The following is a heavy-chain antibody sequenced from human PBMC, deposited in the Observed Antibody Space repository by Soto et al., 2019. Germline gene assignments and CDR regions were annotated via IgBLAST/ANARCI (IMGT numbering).Heavy chain of an antibody. V-gene: IGHV3-30-3*01. CDR2: ISYDGSNK. J-gene: IGHJ4*02. CDR1: GFTFSSYA. D-gene: IGHD2-15*01. Sequence: QVQLVESGGGVVQPGRSLRLSCAASGFTFSSYAMHWVRQAPGKGLEWVAVISYDGSNKYYADSVKGRFTISRDNSKNTLYLQMNSLRDEDTAVYYCARDQGSIVVVGAAYYFDYWGQGTLVTVSS. CDR3: ARDQGSIVVVGAAYYFDY.